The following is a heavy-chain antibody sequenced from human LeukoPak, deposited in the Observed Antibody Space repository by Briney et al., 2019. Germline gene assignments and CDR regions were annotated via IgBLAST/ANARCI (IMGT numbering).Heavy chain of an antibody. CDR1: GSSISGYH. CDR3: AREYPDYFDY. Sequence: SETLSLTCNVSGSSISGYHWSWIRQPPGKGLEWLGYIYYSGSSNYNPSLKSRVTMSADTPKNQFSLELSSVTAADTAVYYCAREYPDYFDYWGQGTLVTVSS. V-gene: IGHV4-59*01. J-gene: IGHJ4*02. CDR2: IYYSGSS.